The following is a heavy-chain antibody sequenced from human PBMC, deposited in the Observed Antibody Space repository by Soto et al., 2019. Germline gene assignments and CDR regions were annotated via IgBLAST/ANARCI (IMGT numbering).Heavy chain of an antibody. J-gene: IGHJ6*02. D-gene: IGHD6-13*01. CDR2: IKQDGSEK. CDR3: ARDLGCGYSSSWYSCYYYGMDV. Sequence: PGGSLRLSCAASGFTFSSYWMSWVRQAPGKGLEWVANIKQDGSEKYYVDSVKGRFTISRDNAKNSPYLQMNSLRAEDTAVYYCARDLGCGYSSSWYSCYYYGMDVWGQGTTVTVSS. V-gene: IGHV3-7*01. CDR1: GFTFSSYW.